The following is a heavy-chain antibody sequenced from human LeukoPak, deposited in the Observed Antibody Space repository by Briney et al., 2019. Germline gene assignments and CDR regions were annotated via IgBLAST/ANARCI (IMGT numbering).Heavy chain of an antibody. V-gene: IGHV3-33*01. CDR3: VTSTYLWFGELLSHRCAFDI. J-gene: IGHJ3*02. Sequence: QPGGSLTLSCAASGFTFSNYGMHCVRKAPGKGLEWVAVRWNDGSNKNYADSVKGRFTISRDNSKNTLYLQMNSQRAEDTAVYYCVTSTYLWFGELLSHRCAFDIWGQGTMVTVSS. CDR2: RWNDGSNK. D-gene: IGHD3-10*01. CDR1: GFTFSNYG.